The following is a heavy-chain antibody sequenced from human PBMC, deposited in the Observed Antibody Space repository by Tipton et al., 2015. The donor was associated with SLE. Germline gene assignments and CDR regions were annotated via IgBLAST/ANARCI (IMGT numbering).Heavy chain of an antibody. CDR1: GGSISSHY. Sequence: LRLSCTVSGGSISSHYWSWIRQPPGKGLEWIGYIYYSGSTNYNPSLKSRVTISVDTSKNQFSLKLSSVTAADTAVYYCARHPLVWGDAFDIWGQGTMVTVSS. CDR3: ARHPLVWGDAFDI. V-gene: IGHV4-59*11. J-gene: IGHJ3*02. CDR2: IYYSGST. D-gene: IGHD3-16*01.